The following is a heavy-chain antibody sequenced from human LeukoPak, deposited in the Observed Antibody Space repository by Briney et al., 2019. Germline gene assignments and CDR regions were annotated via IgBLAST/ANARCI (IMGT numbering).Heavy chain of an antibody. V-gene: IGHV3-74*01. CDR3: ARERASSSWYRVASAFDI. CDR2: IKSDGSDT. CDR1: GFTFSTYW. D-gene: IGHD6-13*01. Sequence: GGSLRLSCAASGFTFSTYWMHWVRQAPGEGLVWVSRIKSDGSDTSYAGSVKGRFTISRDNSKNTLYLQMNSLRAEDTAVYYCARERASSSWYRVASAFDIWGQGTMVTVSS. J-gene: IGHJ3*02.